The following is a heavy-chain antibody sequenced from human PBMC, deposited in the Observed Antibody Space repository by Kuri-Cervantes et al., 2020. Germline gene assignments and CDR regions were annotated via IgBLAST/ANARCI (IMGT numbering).Heavy chain of an antibody. Sequence: ASVKVSCKASGYTFTGYYMHWVRQAPGQGLEWMGWINPNSGGTNYAQKFRGRVTMTRDTSISTAYMELSRLRSDDTAVYYCARSYDSSGLALDYWGQGTLVTVSS. J-gene: IGHJ4*02. CDR1: GYTFTGYY. CDR3: ARSYDSSGLALDY. CDR2: INPNSGGT. D-gene: IGHD3-22*01. V-gene: IGHV1-2*02.